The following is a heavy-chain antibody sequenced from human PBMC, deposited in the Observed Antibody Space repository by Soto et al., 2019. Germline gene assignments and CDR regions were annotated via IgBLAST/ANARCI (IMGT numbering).Heavy chain of an antibody. V-gene: IGHV4-39*01. CDR1: GGSISSSSYY. CDR2: IYYSGST. CDR3: ARRLHSSIDYYYYMDV. Sequence: SETLSLTCTVSGGSISSSSYYWGWIRQPPGKGLEWIGSIYYSGSTYYNPSLKSRVTISVDTSKNQFSLKLSSVTAADTAVHYCARRLHSSIDYYYYMDVWGKGTTVTVSS. J-gene: IGHJ6*03.